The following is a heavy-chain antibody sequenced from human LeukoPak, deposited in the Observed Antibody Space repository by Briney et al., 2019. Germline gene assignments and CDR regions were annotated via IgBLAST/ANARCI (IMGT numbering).Heavy chain of an antibody. D-gene: IGHD3-10*01. V-gene: IGHV4-59*08. Sequence: SVTLSLTCAVSGGSISSYYWSWIRQPPGKGLEWIGYIYYSGSTNYNPSLKSRVTISVDTSKNQFSLKLSSVTAADTAVYYCTRLAYGSGSYTWYYFDYWGQGTLVTVSS. J-gene: IGHJ4*02. CDR1: GGSISSYY. CDR2: IYYSGST. CDR3: TRLAYGSGSYTWYYFDY.